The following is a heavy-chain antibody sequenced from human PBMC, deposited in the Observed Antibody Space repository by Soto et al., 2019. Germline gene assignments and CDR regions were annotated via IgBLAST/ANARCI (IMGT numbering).Heavy chain of an antibody. CDR2: INPNSGGT. CDR1: GYTFTGYY. CDR3: ARKRAITGTPYYYGMDV. V-gene: IGHV1-2*02. D-gene: IGHD1-20*01. J-gene: IGHJ6*02. Sequence: ASVKVSCKASGYTFTGYYMHWVRQAPGQGLEWMGWINPNSGGTNYAQKFQGRVTMTRDTSISTAYMELSRLRSDDTAVYYCARKRAITGTPYYYGMDVWGQGTTVTVSS.